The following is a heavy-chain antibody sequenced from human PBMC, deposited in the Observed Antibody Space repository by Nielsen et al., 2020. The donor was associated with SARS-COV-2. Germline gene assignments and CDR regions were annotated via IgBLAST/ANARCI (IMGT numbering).Heavy chain of an antibody. CDR1: GGSISSYY. J-gene: IGHJ4*02. CDR3: ARHPGSTYYDILTGYSDY. CDR2: IYYSGST. D-gene: IGHD3-9*01. Sequence: GSLRLSCTVSGGSISSYYWSWIRQPPGKGLEWIGYIYYSGSTNYNPSLKSRVTISVDTSKNQFSLKLSSVTAADTAVYYCARHPGSTYYDILTGYSDYWGQGTLVTVSS. V-gene: IGHV4-59*08.